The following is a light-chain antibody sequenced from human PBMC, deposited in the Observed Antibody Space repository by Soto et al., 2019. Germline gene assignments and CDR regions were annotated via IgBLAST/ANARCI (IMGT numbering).Light chain of an antibody. CDR2: DAS. V-gene: IGKV3-11*01. CDR1: QSVSSY. CDR3: QQRSNWPPIT. Sequence: EIVLTQCPATLSLSPGERAPLSCRASQSVSSYLAWYQQKPGQAPRLLIYDASNRATGIPARFSGSGSGTDFTLTISSLEPEDFAVYYCQQRSNWPPITFGQGTRLEIK. J-gene: IGKJ5*01.